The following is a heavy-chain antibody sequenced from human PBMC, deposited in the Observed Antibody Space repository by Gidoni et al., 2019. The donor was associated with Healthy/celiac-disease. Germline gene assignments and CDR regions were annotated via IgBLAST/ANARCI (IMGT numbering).Heavy chain of an antibody. CDR3: AKGRSIVGATFLDY. J-gene: IGHJ4*02. D-gene: IGHD1-26*01. Sequence: EVQLLESGGGLVQPGGSLRLSCAASGFTLRSYAMSWVRQAPGKGLGWVSAISGSGGSTYYADSVKGRFTISRDNSKNTLYLQMNSLRAEDTAVYYCAKGRSIVGATFLDYWGQGTLVTVSS. V-gene: IGHV3-23*01. CDR1: GFTLRSYA. CDR2: ISGSGGST.